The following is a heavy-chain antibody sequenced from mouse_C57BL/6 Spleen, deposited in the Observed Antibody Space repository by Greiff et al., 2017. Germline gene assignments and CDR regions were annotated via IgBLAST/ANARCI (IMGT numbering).Heavy chain of an antibody. CDR3: ARGVVDAMDY. CDR1: GFTFSDYY. CDR2: INYDGSST. J-gene: IGHJ4*01. Sequence: EVKLVESEGGLVQPGSSMKLSCTASGFTFSDYYMAWVRQVPEKGLEWVANINYDGSSTYYLDALKSRFIISRDNANNILYLQMSSLKSEDAATYYCARGVVDAMDYWGQGTSVTVSS. D-gene: IGHD1-1*01. V-gene: IGHV5-16*01.